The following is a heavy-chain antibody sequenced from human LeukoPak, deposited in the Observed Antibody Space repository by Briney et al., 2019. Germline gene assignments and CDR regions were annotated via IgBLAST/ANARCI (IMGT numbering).Heavy chain of an antibody. J-gene: IGHJ4*02. CDR1: GGSFSGYY. CDR3: ARIPQGESYDSSGYFDY. Sequence: SETLSLTCAVYGGSFSGYYWSWIRQPPGKGLEWIGEINHSGSTNYNPSLKSRVTISVDTSKNQFSLKLSSVTAADTAVYYCARIPQGESYDSSGYFDYWGQGTLVTVSS. D-gene: IGHD3-22*01. V-gene: IGHV4-34*01. CDR2: INHSGST.